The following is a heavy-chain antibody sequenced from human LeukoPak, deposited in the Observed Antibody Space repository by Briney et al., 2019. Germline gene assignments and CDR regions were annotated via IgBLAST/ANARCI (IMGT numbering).Heavy chain of an antibody. CDR2: ISYDGSNK. J-gene: IGHJ4*02. CDR3: AKGQYYYDSSGPSGY. CDR1: GFTFSSYG. V-gene: IGHV3-30*18. Sequence: GRSLRLSCAASGFTFSSYGMHWVRQAPGKGLEWVAVISYDGSNKYYADSVKGRFTISRDNSKNTLYLQMNSLRAGVTAVYYCAKGQYYYDSSGPSGYWGQGTLVTVSS. D-gene: IGHD3-22*01.